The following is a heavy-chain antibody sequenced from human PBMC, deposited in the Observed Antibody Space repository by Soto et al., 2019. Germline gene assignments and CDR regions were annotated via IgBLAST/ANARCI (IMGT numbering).Heavy chain of an antibody. CDR3: ARHQGYQLLSYYYYGMDV. CDR1: GYSFTSYW. Sequence: GESLKISCKGSGYSFTSYWIGWVRQMPGKGLEWMGIIYPGDSGTRYSPSFQGQVTISADKSISTAYLQWSSLKASDTAMYYCARHQGYQLLSYYYYGMDVWGQGTTVTVSS. V-gene: IGHV5-51*01. D-gene: IGHD2-2*01. J-gene: IGHJ6*02. CDR2: IYPGDSGT.